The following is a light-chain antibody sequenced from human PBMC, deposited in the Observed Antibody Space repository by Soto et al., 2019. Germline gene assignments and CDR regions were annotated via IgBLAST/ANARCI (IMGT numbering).Light chain of an antibody. V-gene: IGKV3-20*01. CDR1: QSVDTTF. Sequence: EIVLTQSPGSLSLSPGQRATLSCRASQSVDTTFFAWYQKKPGQAPRLLIYGASKRATGIPDRFSGSGSGTDFTLIISRVEPEDFAVYYCPQYRSSVTCGQGTKVEIK. CDR3: PQYRSSVT. J-gene: IGKJ1*01. CDR2: GAS.